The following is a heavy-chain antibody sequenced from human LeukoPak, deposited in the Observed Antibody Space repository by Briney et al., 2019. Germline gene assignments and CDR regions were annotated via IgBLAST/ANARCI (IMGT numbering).Heavy chain of an antibody. CDR3: ARSGREVTGTRELDY. J-gene: IGHJ4*02. Sequence: SETLSLTCTVSGASISGHYWSWIRQPPGKGLEWIGYIYDSGSTYYNPSLKSRVTISVDTSKNQFSLNLSSVTAADTAVYYCARSGREVTGTRELDYWGQGTLVTVSS. V-gene: IGHV4-59*11. CDR2: IYDSGST. CDR1: GASISGHY. D-gene: IGHD6-19*01.